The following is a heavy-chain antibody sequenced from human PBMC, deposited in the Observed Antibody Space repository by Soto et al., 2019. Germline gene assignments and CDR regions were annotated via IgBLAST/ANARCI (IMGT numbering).Heavy chain of an antibody. J-gene: IGHJ5*02. V-gene: IGHV4-30-2*01. CDR3: ARDMSGCSSSDCYLSGGFDP. Sequence: QLQLRESGSGLVKPSQTLSLTCTVSGAPITSGAYSWSWIRQPPGKGLEWIGFIYQSGSTHYNPSLKSRVTISVDRSKNHFSLQLTSLTAADTAVYYCARDMSGCSSSDCYLSGGFDPWGPGTLVTVSS. CDR1: GAPITSGAYS. D-gene: IGHD2-21*02. CDR2: IYQSGST.